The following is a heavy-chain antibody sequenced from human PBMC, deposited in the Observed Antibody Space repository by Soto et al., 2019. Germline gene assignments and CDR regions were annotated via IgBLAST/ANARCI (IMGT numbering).Heavy chain of an antibody. V-gene: IGHV3-21*01. CDR1: GFTFSSYS. Sequence: GGSLRLSCAASGFTFSSYSMNWVRQAPGKGLEWVSSISSSSSYIYYADSVKGRFTISRDNAKNSLYLQMNSLRAEDTAVYYCARVVVSYYYYMDVWGKGTTVTVSS. D-gene: IGHD2-15*01. CDR3: ARVVVSYYYYMDV. CDR2: ISSSSSYI. J-gene: IGHJ6*03.